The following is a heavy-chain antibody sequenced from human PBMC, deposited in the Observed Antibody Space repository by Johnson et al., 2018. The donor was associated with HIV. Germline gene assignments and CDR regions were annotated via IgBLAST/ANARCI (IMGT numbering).Heavy chain of an antibody. Sequence: VESGGGVVQPGRSLRLSCAASGFTFSSYAMHWVRQAPGKGLEWVAVISYDGSNKYYADSVKGRFTISRDNSKNTLYLQINSLRAEDTAVYYCARDGGSTRGDAFDIWGQGTMVTVSS. CDR2: ISYDGSNK. J-gene: IGHJ3*02. CDR3: ARDGGSTRGDAFDI. CDR1: GFTFSSYA. D-gene: IGHD1-26*01. V-gene: IGHV3-30*04.